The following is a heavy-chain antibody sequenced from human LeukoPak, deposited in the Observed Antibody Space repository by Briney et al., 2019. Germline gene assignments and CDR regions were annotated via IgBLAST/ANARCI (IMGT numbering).Heavy chain of an antibody. Sequence: SETLSLPCAVSGGSIFSGGYSWSWIRQPPGKGLEWIGNIYQSGSTNYNPSLKSRVTISVDTSKNQFSLKLSYVTAEDTAVYYCARLGRDYDNWTGSYHPPLWGQGTLVSVSS. J-gene: IGHJ4*02. CDR2: IYQSGST. D-gene: IGHD3-9*01. CDR3: ARLGRDYDNWTGSYHPPL. V-gene: IGHV4-30-2*01. CDR1: GGSIFSGGYS.